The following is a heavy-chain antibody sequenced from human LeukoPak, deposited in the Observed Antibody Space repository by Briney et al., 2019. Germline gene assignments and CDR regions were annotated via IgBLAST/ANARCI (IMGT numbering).Heavy chain of an antibody. J-gene: IGHJ4*02. CDR1: GDSINSRNYY. CDR2: VYYNGST. Sequence: PSETLSLTCSVSGDSINSRNYYWGWIRQPPGKGLEWIGSVYYNGSTFFNPSLKNRVTISLDTPKNQFSLNMMSVTAADTALYFCARQRIYSSGWFWGQGALVTVSS. CDR3: ARQRIYSSGWF. D-gene: IGHD6-13*01. V-gene: IGHV4-39*01.